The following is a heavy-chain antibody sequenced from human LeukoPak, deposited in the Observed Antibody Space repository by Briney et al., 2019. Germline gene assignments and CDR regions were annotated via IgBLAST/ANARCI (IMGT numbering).Heavy chain of an antibody. J-gene: IGHJ4*02. D-gene: IGHD5-18*01. Sequence: GGSLRLSCAASGFTFSYAWMSWVRQAPGKGLEWVGRIKSKSDGETIDYAAPVKGRFTISRDDSENAVHLQMSSLKTEDTAVYYCSTSSSLRGYTYAHWGQGTLVTVSS. CDR1: GFTFSYAW. CDR3: STSSSLRGYTYAH. V-gene: IGHV3-15*01. CDR2: IKSKSDGETI.